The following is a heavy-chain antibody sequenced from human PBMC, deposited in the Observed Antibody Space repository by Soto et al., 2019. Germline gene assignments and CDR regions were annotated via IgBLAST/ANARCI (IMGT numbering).Heavy chain of an antibody. CDR1: GFTFSSYG. V-gene: IGHV3-33*01. D-gene: IGHD3-10*01. Sequence: QVQLVESGGGVVQPGRSLRLSCAASGFTFSSYGMHWVRQAPGKGLEWVAVIWYDGSNKYYADSVKGRFTISRDNSKNTLYLQMNSLRAEDTAVYYCARPLWFGELLSIDYWGQGTLVTVSS. CDR3: ARPLWFGELLSIDY. CDR2: IWYDGSNK. J-gene: IGHJ4*02.